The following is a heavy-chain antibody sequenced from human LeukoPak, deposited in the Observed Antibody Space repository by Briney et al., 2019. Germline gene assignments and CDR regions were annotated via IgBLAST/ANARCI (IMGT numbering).Heavy chain of an antibody. CDR3: GRESFGRHCSRTACFQYTWVDP. V-gene: IGHV4-59*11. J-gene: IGHJ5*02. Sequence: SSETLSLTCTVSGGSISSLYWAWIRQPPGKGLEWIGNIQNSGSTNYNPSLKSRVTISVDTAKNQFSLRLDSVTAADTAVYYCGRESFGRHCSRTACFQYTWVDPWGQGSLVTVSS. D-gene: IGHD2-2*01. CDR2: IQNSGST. CDR1: GGSISSLY.